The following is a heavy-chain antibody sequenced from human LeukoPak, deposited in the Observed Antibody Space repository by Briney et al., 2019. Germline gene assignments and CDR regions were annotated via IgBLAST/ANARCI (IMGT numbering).Heavy chain of an antibody. D-gene: IGHD2-2*01. CDR3: AKDQKGYCSSTSCPLED. J-gene: IGHJ4*02. V-gene: IGHV3-23*01. CDR1: GFTFSSYA. CDR2: ISGSGGST. Sequence: GGSLRLSCAASGFTFSSYAMSWVRQAPGKGLEWVSAISGSGGSTYYADSVKGRFTISRDNSKNTLYLQMNSLRAEDTAVYYCAKDQKGYCSSTSCPLEDWGQGTLVTVSS.